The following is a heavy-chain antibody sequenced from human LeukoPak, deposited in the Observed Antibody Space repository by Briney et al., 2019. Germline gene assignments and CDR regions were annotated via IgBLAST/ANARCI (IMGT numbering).Heavy chain of an antibody. CDR3: ARRIYITMIVVVIDRYAFDI. J-gene: IGHJ3*02. V-gene: IGHV4-34*01. CDR2: INHSGST. D-gene: IGHD3-22*01. CDR1: GGSFSGYY. Sequence: SETLSLTCAVYGGSFSGYYWSWIRQPPGKGLEWIGEINHSGSTNYNPSLKSRVTISVHTSKNQFSLKLSSVTAADTAVYYCARRIYITMIVVVIDRYAFDIWGQGTMVTVSS.